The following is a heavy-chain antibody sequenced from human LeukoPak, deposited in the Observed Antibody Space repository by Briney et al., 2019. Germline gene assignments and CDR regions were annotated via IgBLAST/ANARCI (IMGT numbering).Heavy chain of an antibody. CDR3: VKRSPSSSSWFGPAASLYSCFDP. V-gene: IGHV4-34*01. Sequence: PSEPLFFSCAVDGGSFSGYYWSWIRQPPGEGVELVGEINRSGGTNYNPSLKSPVTISVDTSKNQFSLKSSWLKTADTAVYYCVKRSPSSSSWFGPAASLYSCFDPWGQGTLVTVSS. CDR2: INRSGGT. D-gene: IGHD6-13*01. CDR1: GGSFSGYY. J-gene: IGHJ5*02.